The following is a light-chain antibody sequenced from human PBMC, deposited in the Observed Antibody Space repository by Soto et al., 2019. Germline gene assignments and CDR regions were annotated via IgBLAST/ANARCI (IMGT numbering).Light chain of an antibody. CDR2: AAP. CDR3: QEYDSAPLA. Sequence: DIQKTQSPSSLSASLEDRVTITCRASQGISDDLAWIQQKPGKLPKLLIYAAPTLQSGVPSRFSGSGSGTDSALTISSIKFEDVETYECQEYDSAPLALGGGTKVEIK. J-gene: IGKJ4*01. V-gene: IGKV1-27*01. CDR1: QGISDD.